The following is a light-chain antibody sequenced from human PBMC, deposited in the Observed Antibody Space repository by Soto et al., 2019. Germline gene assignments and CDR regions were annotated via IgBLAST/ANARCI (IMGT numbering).Light chain of an antibody. CDR3: SSYTSSSPLEV. V-gene: IGLV2-14*01. CDR1: SRDVGGYHY. J-gene: IGLJ1*01. Sequence: QSALTQPASASGSPGQSITISCTGTSRDVGGYHYVSWYQQHPVKAPKLMIYEVSNRPSGVSNRFSVSKSGNTASLPISGLQAEDEAEYYCSSYTSSSPLEVFGTGTKVTVL. CDR2: EVS.